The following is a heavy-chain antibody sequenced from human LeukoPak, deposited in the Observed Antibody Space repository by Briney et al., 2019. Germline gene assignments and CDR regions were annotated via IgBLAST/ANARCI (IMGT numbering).Heavy chain of an antibody. CDR2: ISPTGTTI. Sequence: GGSLRLSCAASGITFSTSSLNWVRQAPGKGLEWVSYISPTGTTIYSGDSVKGRFTVSRDNAKNSLHLQMNSLRAEDTAVYYCARDLGYGDYEDYWGQGTLVTVPS. CDR3: ARDLGYGDYEDY. D-gene: IGHD4-17*01. CDR1: GITFSTSS. V-gene: IGHV3-48*01. J-gene: IGHJ4*02.